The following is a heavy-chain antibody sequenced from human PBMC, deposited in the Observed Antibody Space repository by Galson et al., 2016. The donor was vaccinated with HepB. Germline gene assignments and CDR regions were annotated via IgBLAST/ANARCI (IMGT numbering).Heavy chain of an antibody. CDR3: ARVGYNYGSGSYYNGDDWYFDL. V-gene: IGHV3-30*09. Sequence: LRLSCAASESTFSTYAIHWVRQAPGKGLEWVAVISYDGSNKYFADSVKGRFAISRDNSENTLYLQMNSLRAEDTAVYYCARVGYNYGSGSYYNGDDWYFDLWGRGTLVIVSS. J-gene: IGHJ2*01. CDR1: ESTFSTYA. D-gene: IGHD3-10*01. CDR2: ISYDGSNK.